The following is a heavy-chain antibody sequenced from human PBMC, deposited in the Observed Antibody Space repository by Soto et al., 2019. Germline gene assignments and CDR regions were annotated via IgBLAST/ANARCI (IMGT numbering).Heavy chain of an antibody. CDR1: GFTFSSYG. CDR3: ARGRYYYGSGSYYATFDY. CDR2: IWYDGSNK. V-gene: IGHV3-33*01. J-gene: IGHJ4*02. Sequence: GGSLRLSCAASGFTFSSYGMHWVRQAPGKGLEWVAVIWYDGSNKYYADSVKGRFTISRDNSKNTLYLQMNSLRAEDTAVYYCARGRYYYGSGSYYATFDYWGQGTLVTVSS. D-gene: IGHD3-10*01.